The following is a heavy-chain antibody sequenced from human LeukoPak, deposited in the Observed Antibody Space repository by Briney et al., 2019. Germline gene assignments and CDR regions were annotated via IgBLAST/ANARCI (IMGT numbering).Heavy chain of an antibody. D-gene: IGHD1-26*01. CDR3: AAVYSFGWFDY. J-gene: IGHJ5*01. Sequence: GGSLRLSCAASGFTFSSYAMHWVRQAPGKGLEWVAVVWYGGSKKYYADSVNGRFTISRDDSKNTLYLQMDDLRADDTAIYYCAAVYSFGWFDYWGQGTPVTVSS. V-gene: IGHV3-33*08. CDR2: VWYGGSKK. CDR1: GFTFSSYA.